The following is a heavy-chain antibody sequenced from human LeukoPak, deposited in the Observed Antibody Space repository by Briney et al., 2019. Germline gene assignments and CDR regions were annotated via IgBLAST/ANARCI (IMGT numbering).Heavy chain of an antibody. CDR2: IYYSGST. CDR3: ARGMYYDSSGYGPYYYYYGMDV. D-gene: IGHD3-22*01. J-gene: IGHJ6*02. CDR1: GGSISSGGYY. Sequence: SETLSLTCTVSGGSISSGGYYWSWIRQHLGKGLEWIGYIYYSGSTYYNPSLKSRVTISVDTSKNQFSLKLSSVTAADTAVYYCARGMYYDSSGYGPYYYYYGMDVWGLGTTVTVSS. V-gene: IGHV4-31*03.